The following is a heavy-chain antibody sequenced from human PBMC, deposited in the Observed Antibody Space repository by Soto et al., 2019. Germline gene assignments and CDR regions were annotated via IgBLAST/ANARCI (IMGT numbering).Heavy chain of an antibody. CDR1: GFTFSTYA. V-gene: IGHV3-33*01. J-gene: IGHJ4*02. Sequence: QVQLVESGGGVVQPEKSLRLSCAASGFTFSTYAMHWVRQAPGKGLEWVAVIRYDGTNKYYADSVKGRFTISRDNSKNTLYLQMNSLRAEDTALYYCACGLYYDILTGYYPAFEYWGQGTLVTVSS. CDR2: IRYDGTNK. D-gene: IGHD3-9*01. CDR3: ACGLYYDILTGYYPAFEY.